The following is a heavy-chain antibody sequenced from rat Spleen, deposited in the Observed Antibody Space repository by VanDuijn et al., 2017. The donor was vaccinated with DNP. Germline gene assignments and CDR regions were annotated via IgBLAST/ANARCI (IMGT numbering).Heavy chain of an antibody. V-gene: IGHV5S10*01. J-gene: IGHJ2*01. CDR1: GFTFSSYW. CDR3: ATSIVAIGDF. D-gene: IGHD1-2*01. Sequence: EVQLVETGGGLVQPGRSLKLSCVASGFTFSSYWMYWIRQAPKKGLEWVATIINDGSRTYCRDSVKGRFTISRDNAKSTLFLQMDSLRSEDTATYHCATSIVAIGDFWGQGVMVTVSS. CDR2: IINDGSRT.